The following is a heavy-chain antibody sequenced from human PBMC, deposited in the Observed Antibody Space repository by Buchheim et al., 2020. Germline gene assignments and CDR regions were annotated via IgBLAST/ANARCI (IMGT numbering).Heavy chain of an antibody. CDR2: ISGSGAHT. CDR3: AKGSAYGGREGYFDY. Sequence: EVQLLESGGGLVQSGGSLKLSCAVSGFRFDSYAMTWVRQAPGKGLEWVSAISGSGAHTYYADSVKGRLSISRDNSNNTLHLQLHSLRVEDTAVYYCAKGSAYGGREGYFDYWGQGTL. J-gene: IGHJ4*02. V-gene: IGHV3-23*01. D-gene: IGHD4-23*01. CDR1: GFRFDSYA.